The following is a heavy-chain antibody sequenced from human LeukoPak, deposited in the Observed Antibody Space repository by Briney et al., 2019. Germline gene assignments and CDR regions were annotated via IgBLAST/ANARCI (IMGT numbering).Heavy chain of an antibody. CDR1: GYTFTSYG. V-gene: IGHV1-18*01. J-gene: IGHJ4*02. CDR2: ISAYNGNT. CDR3: ARVGSWIQLWLPNFDY. D-gene: IGHD5-18*01. Sequence: VSVKVSCKASGYTFTSYGISWVRQAPGQGLEWMGWISAYNGNTNYAQKLQGRVTMTTDTSTSTAYMELRSLRSDDTAVYYCARVGSWIQLWLPNFDYWGQGTLVTVSS.